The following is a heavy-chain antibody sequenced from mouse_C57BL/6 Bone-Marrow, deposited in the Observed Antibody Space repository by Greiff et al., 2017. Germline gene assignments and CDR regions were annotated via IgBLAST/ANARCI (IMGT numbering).Heavy chain of an antibody. V-gene: IGHV3-6*01. J-gene: IGHJ4*01. CDR3: ARRVSSVLYAMDY. CDR1: GYSITSGYY. Sequence: DVKLQESGPGLVKPSQSLSLTCSVTGYSITSGYYWNWIRQFPGNKLEWMGYVSSDGSNTYKPSLKNRISITRDTSKNQLFLKLNSVTTDDTATYYCARRVSSVLYAMDYWGQGTSVTVSS. D-gene: IGHD2-1*01. CDR2: VSSDGSN.